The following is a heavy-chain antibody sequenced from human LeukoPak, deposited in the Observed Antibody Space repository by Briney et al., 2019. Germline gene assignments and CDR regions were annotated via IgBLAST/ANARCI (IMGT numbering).Heavy chain of an antibody. V-gene: IGHV1-18*01. J-gene: IGHJ5*02. CDR1: GYTFTSYG. Sequence: ASVKVSCKASGYTFTSYGISWVRQAPGQGLEWMGWISAYNGNTNYAQKLQGRVTMTTDTSTSTAYMELRSLTSDDTAVYYCARGGHRRYYYTSGSGFDPWGQGTLVTVSS. CDR3: ARGGHRRYYYTSGSGFDP. CDR2: ISAYNGNT. D-gene: IGHD3-10*01.